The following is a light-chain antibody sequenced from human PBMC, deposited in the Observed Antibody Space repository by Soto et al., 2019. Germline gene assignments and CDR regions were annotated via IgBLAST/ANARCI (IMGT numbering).Light chain of an antibody. Sequence: TQSTSSVSASVGDRVTITCRASQSVSSNLAWYQQKPGQAPRLLIYGASNRATGIPDRFSGSGSGTDFTLTISRLEPEDFAVYYCQQYGSSGTFGQGTKV. CDR1: QSVSSN. CDR2: GAS. CDR3: QQYGSSGT. V-gene: IGKV3-20*01. J-gene: IGKJ1*01.